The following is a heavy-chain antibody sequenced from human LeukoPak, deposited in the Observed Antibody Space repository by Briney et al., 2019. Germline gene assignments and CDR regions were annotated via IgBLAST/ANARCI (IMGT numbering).Heavy chain of an antibody. D-gene: IGHD2-2*02. CDR1: GGSISSYY. CDR2: IYYTGNS. V-gene: IGHV4-59*08. J-gene: IGHJ4*02. CDR3: ARRYTNSWFFDY. Sequence: SETLSLTRTVSGGSISSYYWSWIRQPPGKGLEWLGYIYYTGNSNYNPSLESRVTMSLDTSTNQFSLRLSSVTAAVTAVYYCARRYTNSWFFDYWGQGALVTVSS.